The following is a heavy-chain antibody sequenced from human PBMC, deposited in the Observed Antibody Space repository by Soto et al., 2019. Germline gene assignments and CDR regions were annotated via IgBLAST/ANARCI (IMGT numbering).Heavy chain of an antibody. V-gene: IGHV4-59*01. CDR3: TKYRRTDAEGYSFDY. D-gene: IGHD2-15*01. CDR1: GGSISGSY. Sequence: KPSETLSLTCTVSGGSISGSYWSWIRQTPGKVLEWVGYIHYSGSTNYNPSLKSRVTMSVDSAKNQFYLQLSSVNAADTAVYFCTKYRRTDAEGYSFDYWGQGARVTVSS. J-gene: IGHJ4*02. CDR2: IHYSGST.